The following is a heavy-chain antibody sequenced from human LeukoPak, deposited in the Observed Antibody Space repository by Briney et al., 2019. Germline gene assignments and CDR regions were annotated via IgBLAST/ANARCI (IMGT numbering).Heavy chain of an antibody. CDR1: GFSFNNYW. CDR2: IKQDGSAK. CDR3: ASGYSSDYGGNTY. D-gene: IGHD4-23*01. V-gene: IGHV3-7*01. Sequence: GGSLRLSCAASGFSFNNYWMNWVRQAPGKGLEWVANIKQDGSAKYYVDSVKGRFTISRDNAKNSLYLEMNSLRAEDTAVYYCASGYSSDYGGNTYWGQGTLVTVSS. J-gene: IGHJ4*02.